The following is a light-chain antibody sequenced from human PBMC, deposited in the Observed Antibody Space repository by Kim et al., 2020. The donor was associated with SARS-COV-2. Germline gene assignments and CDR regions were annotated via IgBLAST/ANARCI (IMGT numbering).Light chain of an antibody. Sequence: ETVLTQSPGTLSLSPGERATLSCRASQSIGSTFLAWYQQKPGQSPRLLISGTFSRATGVPDRFSGSGSGTDFTLTISRLEPEDFAVYYCQQYDSSSWTFGEGTKVDIK. CDR1: QSIGSTF. V-gene: IGKV3-20*01. CDR2: GTF. CDR3: QQYDSSSWT. J-gene: IGKJ1*01.